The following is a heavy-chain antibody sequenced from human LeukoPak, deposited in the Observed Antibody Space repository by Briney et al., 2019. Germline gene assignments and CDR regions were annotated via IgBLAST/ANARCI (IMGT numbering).Heavy chain of an antibody. J-gene: IGHJ4*02. CDR3: ARFPSLLPFDY. CDR2: INPNNGGT. CDR1: GYTFTGYY. Sequence: ASVKVSCTASGYTFTGYYMHWVRQAPGQGLEWMGWINPNNGGTNYAPKFQGRVTMTRDTSISTAYMELSSLRSDDTAVYYCARFPSLLPFDYWGQGTLVIVSP. D-gene: IGHD1-26*01. V-gene: IGHV1-2*02.